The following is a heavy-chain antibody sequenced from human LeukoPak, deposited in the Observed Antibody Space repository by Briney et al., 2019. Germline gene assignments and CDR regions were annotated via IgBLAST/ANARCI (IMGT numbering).Heavy chain of an antibody. J-gene: IGHJ4*02. V-gene: IGHV3-21*01. CDR2: SNSRSAYT. Sequence: GGSLRLSCAASEFTFSSFTMNWVRQAPGKGLEWVSSSNSRSAYTYYTDSVKGRFTISRDNAKNSLYLQMDSLRAEDTAVYYCVRDGENSAAGRYFDYWGQGTLVTVSS. CDR1: EFTFSSFT. D-gene: IGHD6-13*01. CDR3: VRDGENSAAGRYFDY.